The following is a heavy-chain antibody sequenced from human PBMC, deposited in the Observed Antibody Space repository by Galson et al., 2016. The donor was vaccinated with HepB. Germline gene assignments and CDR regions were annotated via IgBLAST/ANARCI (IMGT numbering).Heavy chain of an antibody. V-gene: IGHV3-30-3*02. CDR1: GLTFSKYA. CDR3: STWGFTLGIDH. CDR2: ISDYGTNI. D-gene: IGHD3-16*01. Sequence: SLRLSCAMSGLTFSKYAMQRVRQAPGKGLEWVAVISDYGTNINYADSVKGRFTISRDNSDETLFLQMHSLKTEDTATYYCSTWGFTLGIDHWGRGIQVTVSS. J-gene: IGHJ4*02.